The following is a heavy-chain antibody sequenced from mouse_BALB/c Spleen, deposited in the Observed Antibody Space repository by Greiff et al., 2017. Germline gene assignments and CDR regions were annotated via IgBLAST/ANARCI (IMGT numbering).Heavy chain of an antibody. Sequence: VQLQQSGAELARPGASVKLSCKASGYTFTSYWMQWVKQRPGQGLEWIGAIYPGDGDTRYTQKFKGKATLTADKSSSTAYMQLSSLASEDSAVYYCASLTGTGFAYWGQGTLVTVSA. D-gene: IGHD4-1*01. CDR3: ASLTGTGFAY. CDR1: GYTFTSYW. V-gene: IGHV1-87*01. J-gene: IGHJ3*01. CDR2: IYPGDGDT.